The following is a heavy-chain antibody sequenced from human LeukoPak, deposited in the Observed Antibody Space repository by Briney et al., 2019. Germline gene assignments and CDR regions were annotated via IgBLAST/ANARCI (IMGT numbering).Heavy chain of an antibody. V-gene: IGHV4-59*08. CDR3: ARRRDGYNWTIFDY. D-gene: IGHD5-24*01. J-gene: IGHJ4*02. Sequence: SETLSLTCTVSGGSISSYYWSWIRQPPGKGLEWIGYIYYSGSTNYNPSLKSRVTISVDTSKNQFSLKLSSVTAADTAVYCCARRRDGYNWTIFDYWGQGTLVTVSS. CDR1: GGSISSYY. CDR2: IYYSGST.